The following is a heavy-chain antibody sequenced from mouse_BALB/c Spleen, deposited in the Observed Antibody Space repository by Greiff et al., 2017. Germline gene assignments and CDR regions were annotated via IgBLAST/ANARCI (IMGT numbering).Heavy chain of an antibody. D-gene: IGHD1-1*01. CDR1: GYTFTSYW. V-gene: IGHV1-69*02. CDR2: FYTSDSYT. CDR3: TRSYGSSLYYAMDY. Sequence: VQLQQPGAELVRPGASVKLSCKASGYTFTSYWINWVKQRPGQGLEWIGKFYTSDSYTNYNQKFKDKATLTVDKSSSTAYMQLSSPTSEDSAVYYCTRSYGSSLYYAMDYWGQGTSVTVSS. J-gene: IGHJ4*01.